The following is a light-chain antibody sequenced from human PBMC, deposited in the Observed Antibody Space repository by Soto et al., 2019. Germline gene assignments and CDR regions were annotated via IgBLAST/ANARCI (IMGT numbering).Light chain of an antibody. Sequence: EVVLTQSPATQSLSPGERATLSCRASQSVTTYLAWYQQKPGQPPRLLIYDASTRATGIPARFSGSGSGTDFTLTISSLEPEDFAVYYCQQRSNWPPVITFGQGTRLEIK. CDR1: QSVTTY. CDR2: DAS. CDR3: QQRSNWPPVIT. V-gene: IGKV3-11*01. J-gene: IGKJ5*01.